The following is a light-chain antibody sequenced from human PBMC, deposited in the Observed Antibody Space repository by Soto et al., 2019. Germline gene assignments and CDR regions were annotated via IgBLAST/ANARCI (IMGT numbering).Light chain of an antibody. Sequence: QSVLTQPASVSGSPGQSITISCTGTTNDVGGYNYVSWYQQHPGKAPKLLIFEVSSRPSGVSNRFSGSKSGNTASLTISALQAGDEADYFCNSYSSSTSLPYVFGTGTKVTVL. CDR1: TNDVGGYNY. CDR2: EVS. CDR3: NSYSSSTSLPYV. J-gene: IGLJ1*01. V-gene: IGLV2-14*01.